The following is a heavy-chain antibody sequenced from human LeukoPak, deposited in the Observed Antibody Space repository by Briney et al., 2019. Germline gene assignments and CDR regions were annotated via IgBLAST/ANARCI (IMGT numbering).Heavy chain of an antibody. D-gene: IGHD7-27*01. Sequence: ASVKVSCKASGGTFSNYAINWVRQAPGQGLEWMGGIIPIFGTANYAQKFQGRVTITTDESTSTAYMELRSLRSDDTAVYYCARGRTGDYLGVFDYWGQGTLVTVSS. V-gene: IGHV1-69*05. CDR3: ARGRTGDYLGVFDY. J-gene: IGHJ4*02. CDR1: GGTFSNYA. CDR2: IIPIFGTA.